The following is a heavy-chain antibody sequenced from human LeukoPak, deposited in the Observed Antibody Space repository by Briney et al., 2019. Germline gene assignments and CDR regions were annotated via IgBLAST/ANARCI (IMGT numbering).Heavy chain of an antibody. D-gene: IGHD4-17*01. CDR2: ISSSSSYI. V-gene: IGHV3-21*01. J-gene: IGHJ4*02. Sequence: PGGSLRLSCAASGLTFSSYSMNWVRQAPGKGLEWVSSISSSSSYIYYADSVKGRFTISRDNAKNSLYLQMNSLRAEDTAVYYCARDHLILTDGDATPGGLGSYYFDYWGQGTLVTVSS. CDR3: ARDHLILTDGDATPGGLGSYYFDY. CDR1: GLTFSSYS.